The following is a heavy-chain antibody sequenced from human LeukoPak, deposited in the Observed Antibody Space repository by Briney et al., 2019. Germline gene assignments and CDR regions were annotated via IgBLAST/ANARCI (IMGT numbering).Heavy chain of an antibody. CDR3: ARPFSGSYYFDY. D-gene: IGHD1-26*01. CDR1: GFTFSSYA. V-gene: IGHV3-30-3*01. CDR2: ISYDGSNK. Sequence: GRSPRLSCAASGFTFSSYAMHWVRQTPGKGLEWVAVISYDGSNKYYADSVKGRFTISRDNSKNTLYLQMNSLRAEDTAVYYCARPFSGSYYFDYWGQGTLVTVSS. J-gene: IGHJ4*02.